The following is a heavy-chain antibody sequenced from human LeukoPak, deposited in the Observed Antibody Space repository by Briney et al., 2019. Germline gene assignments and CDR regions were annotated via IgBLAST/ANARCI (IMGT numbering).Heavy chain of an antibody. CDR3: ARGGQPDYFDY. V-gene: IGHV4-59*01. Sequence: ASEILSLTCTVSGGSISSYYWSWIRQPPGKGLEWIGYIYYSGSTNYNPSLKSRVTISVDTSKNQFSLKLSSVTAADTAVYYCARGGQPDYFDYWGQGTLVTVSS. J-gene: IGHJ4*02. CDR2: IYYSGST. D-gene: IGHD6-13*01. CDR1: GGSISSYY.